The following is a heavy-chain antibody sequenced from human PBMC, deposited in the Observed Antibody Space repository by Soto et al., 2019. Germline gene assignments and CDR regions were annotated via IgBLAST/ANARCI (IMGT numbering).Heavy chain of an antibody. CDR3: TRHPRSGTNYEDY. V-gene: IGHV5-10-1*01. D-gene: IGHD1-26*01. CDR1: GYSFTNYW. Sequence: PGESLKISCKGSGYSFTNYWISWVRQMAGKGLEWMGRIDPSDSYTNYSPSFQGHVSISADKSISTAYLQWSSLQASDTAMYYCTRHPRSGTNYEDYWGQGTLVTVSS. J-gene: IGHJ4*02. CDR2: IDPSDSYT.